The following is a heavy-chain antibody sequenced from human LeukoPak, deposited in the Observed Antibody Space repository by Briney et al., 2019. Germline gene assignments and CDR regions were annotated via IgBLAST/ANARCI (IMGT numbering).Heavy chain of an antibody. J-gene: IGHJ4*02. D-gene: IGHD4/OR15-4a*01. CDR3: ARDPRIGANIKPYYFDY. V-gene: IGHV3-11*04. CDR1: GLTFRDYY. Sequence: GGSLRLSCAPSGLTFRDYYMSWIPEAPGKGLEWVSYISSSGSTIYYADSVKGGFTISRDNAKNSLYLQMNSLRVEDTAVYYCARDPRIGANIKPYYFDYWGQGTLVTVSS. CDR2: ISSSGSTI.